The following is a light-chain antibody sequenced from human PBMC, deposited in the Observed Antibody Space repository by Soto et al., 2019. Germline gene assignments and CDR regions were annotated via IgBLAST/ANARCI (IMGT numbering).Light chain of an antibody. V-gene: IGLV2-11*01. CDR3: FSYSGTYTVV. CDR1: SSDVGGYNY. Sequence: QSALTQPRSVSGSPGQSVTISCTGTSSDVGGYNYVSWYQQHPAKAPKLMIYDVSKRPSGVPDRFSGSRSGNTASLTISGLQAEDEADYYCFSYSGTYTVVFSGGTKLTVL. J-gene: IGLJ3*02. CDR2: DVS.